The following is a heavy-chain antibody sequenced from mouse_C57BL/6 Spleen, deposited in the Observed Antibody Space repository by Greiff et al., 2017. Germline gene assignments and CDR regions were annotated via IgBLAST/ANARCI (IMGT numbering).Heavy chain of an antibody. J-gene: IGHJ1*03. Sequence: QVQLQQPGAELVRPGSSVKLSCKASGYTFTSYWMDWVQQRPGQGLEWIGNIYPSDSETHYNQKFKDKATLTVDKSSSTAYMQLSSLTSEDSAVYYCARGYDGYWYFDVWGTGTTVTVAS. V-gene: IGHV1-61*01. CDR2: IYPSDSET. CDR3: ARGYDGYWYFDV. CDR1: GYTFTSYW. D-gene: IGHD2-3*01.